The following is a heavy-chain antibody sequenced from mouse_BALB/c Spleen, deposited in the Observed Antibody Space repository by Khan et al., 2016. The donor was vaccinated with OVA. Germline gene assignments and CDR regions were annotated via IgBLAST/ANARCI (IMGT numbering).Heavy chain of an antibody. J-gene: IGHJ3*01. V-gene: IGHV5-6*01. Sequence: EVELVESGGDLVKPGGSLKLSCAASGFTFSSYSMSWVRQTPDKRLEWVASISSGGDYTYYLDSVKGRFTISRDNAKKTLYLQMSDLKSEDTAMYYCADHLTGSFAYGGQGTLVTVSA. D-gene: IGHD4-1*01. CDR2: ISSGGDYT. CDR3: ADHLTGSFAY. CDR1: GFTFSSYS.